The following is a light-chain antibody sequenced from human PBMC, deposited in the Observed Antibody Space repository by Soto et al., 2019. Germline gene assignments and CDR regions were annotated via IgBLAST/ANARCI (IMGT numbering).Light chain of an antibody. V-gene: IGLV2-14*01. CDR3: RSYKRSSSPSAV. CDR1: SSDVGGYNY. Sequence: QSALTQPASVSGSPGQSITISCTGTSSDVGGYNYVSWYQQHPGKAPKLMIYDVSNRPSGVSNRFSGSKSGNTASLTISGLQAEDEADYCYRSYKRSSSPSAVFGGGTQLTVL. CDR2: DVS. J-gene: IGLJ7*01.